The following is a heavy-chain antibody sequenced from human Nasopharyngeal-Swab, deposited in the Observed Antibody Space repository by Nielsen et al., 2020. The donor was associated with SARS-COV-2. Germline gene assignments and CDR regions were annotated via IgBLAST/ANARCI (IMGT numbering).Heavy chain of an antibody. J-gene: IGHJ3*01. CDR1: GLTISSIY. Sequence: GGSLRLSCAASGLTISSIYLSWVRQAPGKGLEWVSVIYSGGDTYYADYVKGRFTISRDISKNTLYLQMNSLRAEDTALYYCSMNDFWSGYQDSFDVWGQGTMVTVSS. V-gene: IGHV3-66*01. CDR2: IYSGGDT. D-gene: IGHD3-3*01. CDR3: SMNDFWSGYQDSFDV.